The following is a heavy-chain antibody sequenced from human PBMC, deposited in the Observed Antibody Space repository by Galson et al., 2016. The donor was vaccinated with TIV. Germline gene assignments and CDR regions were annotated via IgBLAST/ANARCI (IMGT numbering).Heavy chain of an antibody. CDR3: ARSAAFGTSIGYVFDY. Sequence: SLRLSCAVSGFSLKDYGTHWVRQAPGKGLEWVAVIGYDGTTKYYADSVNGRFTITRDTSTNTLSLRMDSLIGEDTAMYYCARSAAFGTSIGYVFDYWGQGSIVTVSS. J-gene: IGHJ4*02. D-gene: IGHD3-3*02. V-gene: IGHV3-33*01. CDR2: IGYDGTTK. CDR1: GFSLKDYG.